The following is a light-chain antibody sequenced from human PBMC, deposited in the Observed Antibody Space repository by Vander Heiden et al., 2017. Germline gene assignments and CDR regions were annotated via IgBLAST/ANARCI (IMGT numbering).Light chain of an antibody. CDR1: SSNSVSYS. V-gene: IGLV1-47*01. J-gene: IGLJ3*02. CDR3: AAWDDSLSGWV. CDR2: RND. Sequence: SALTQPVASSRTAEQRDIVSCSRRSSNSVSYSVYWYQQLPGTAPKLLIYRNDQRPSWVPDRFAGSKSGASPSLAISGLRSEDEADYYCAAWDDSLSGWVFGGGTKLTVL.